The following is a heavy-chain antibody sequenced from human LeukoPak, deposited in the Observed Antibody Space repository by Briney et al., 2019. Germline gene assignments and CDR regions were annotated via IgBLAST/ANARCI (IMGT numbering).Heavy chain of an antibody. CDR1: GFRVSIND. Sequence: GGSLRLSCAVSGFRVSINDMSWVRQAPGKGLQWVSMMYIDGNRYYADSVKGRFTISRDNSKNTLFLQMDSLRADDTAVYYCARVHFYYMDIWGKGTTVTISS. CDR2: MYIDGNR. D-gene: IGHD5/OR15-5a*01. CDR3: ARVHFYYMDI. J-gene: IGHJ6*03. V-gene: IGHV3-53*01.